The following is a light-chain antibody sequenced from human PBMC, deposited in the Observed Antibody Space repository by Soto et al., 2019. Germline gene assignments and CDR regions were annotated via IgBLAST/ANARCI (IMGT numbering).Light chain of an antibody. V-gene: IGLV4-69*01. J-gene: IGLJ2*01. CDR2: VNSDGSH. CDR1: SGHSNYA. Sequence: QSVLTQSPSASASLGASVKLTCTLSSGHSNYAIAWHQQQPQKGPRYLIKVNSDGSHTKGDGVPDRFSGSSSGAERYLTISSLQSEDEADYYWQSWGTGFHVVFGGGTKLTVL. CDR3: QSWGTGFHVV.